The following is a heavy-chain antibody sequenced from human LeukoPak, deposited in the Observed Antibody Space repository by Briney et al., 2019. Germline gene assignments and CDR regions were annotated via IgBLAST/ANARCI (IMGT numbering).Heavy chain of an antibody. D-gene: IGHD2-21*02. Sequence: KPGGSLRLSCAASGFTFSSYSMNWVRQAPGEGLEWVSSISSSSSYIYYADSVKGRFTISRDNAKNSLYLQMNSLRAEDTAVYYCARDSRDCGGDCYSDYWGQGTLVTVSS. V-gene: IGHV3-21*01. CDR3: ARDSRDCGGDCYSDY. CDR2: ISSSSSYI. J-gene: IGHJ4*02. CDR1: GFTFSSYS.